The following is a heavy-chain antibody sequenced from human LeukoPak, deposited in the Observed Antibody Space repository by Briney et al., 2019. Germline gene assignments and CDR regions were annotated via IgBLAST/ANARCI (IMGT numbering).Heavy chain of an antibody. J-gene: IGHJ6*02. Sequence: GGSLRLSCAASGFPFSDYAMAWVRQAPGKGLDWVALIGARDGRTYYADPVKGRFTISRDNFKNTLYLQMNSLRAEDTAIYYCAKGLYDYALDVWGQGTAVTVSS. CDR2: IGARDGRT. CDR1: GFPFSDYA. CDR3: AKGLYDYALDV. V-gene: IGHV3-23*01.